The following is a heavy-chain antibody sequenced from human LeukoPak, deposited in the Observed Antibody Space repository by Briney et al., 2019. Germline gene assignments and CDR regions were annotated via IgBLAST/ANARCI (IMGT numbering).Heavy chain of an antibody. Sequence: GGSLRLSCAASGFTFSTYSMNWVRQAPGRGLEWVSSISSIGTYIYYADSMRGRFTISRDNSKNSLYLQMNSLRAEDTAVYYCASSFPRRDDYISNYFDYWGQGTLVTVSS. CDR3: ASSFPRRDDYISNYFDY. CDR1: GFTFSTYS. D-gene: IGHD5-24*01. J-gene: IGHJ4*02. CDR2: ISSIGTYI. V-gene: IGHV3-21*01.